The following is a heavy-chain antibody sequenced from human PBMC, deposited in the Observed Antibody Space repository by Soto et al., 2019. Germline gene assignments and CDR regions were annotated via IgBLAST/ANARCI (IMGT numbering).Heavy chain of an antibody. CDR1: GYTFGKYG. CDR2: ISVYHGNT. CDR3: AKDCKGGSRGFCL. D-gene: IGHD6-25*01. J-gene: IGHJ4*02. Sequence: QVQLVQSGTEVKKPGASVKVSCKASGYTFGKYGISWVRQAPGQGLEWVGWISVYHGNTVHAQKFRGRVNMTTDTSTGTGFMGPGSLKSCDQALYFCAKDCKGGSRGFCLWGQGTPVNGPS. V-gene: IGHV1-18*01.